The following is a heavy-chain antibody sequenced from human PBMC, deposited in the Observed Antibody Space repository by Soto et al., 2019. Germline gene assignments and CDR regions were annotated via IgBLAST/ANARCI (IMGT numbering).Heavy chain of an antibody. V-gene: IGHV4-4*07. J-gene: IGHJ5*02. CDR2: IYTSGST. Sequence: QVQLQESGPGLVKPSETLSLTCTVSGGSISSYYWSWIRQPAGKGLEWIGRIYTSGSTNYNPSLKSRVTMSVDTSKNQFSLKLSSVTAADTAVYXXXRAPAGNWNYGWFDPWGQGTLVTVSS. CDR3: XRAPAGNWNYGWFDP. CDR1: GGSISSYY. D-gene: IGHD1-7*01.